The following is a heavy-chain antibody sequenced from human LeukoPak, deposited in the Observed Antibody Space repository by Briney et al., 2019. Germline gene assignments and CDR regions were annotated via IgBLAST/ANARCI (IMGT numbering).Heavy chain of an antibody. Sequence: GESLKISCKGSGYSFASYWIGWVRQMPGKGLEWMGIIYPGDSDTRYSPSFQGQVTISADKSISTAYLQWSSLKASDTAMYYCARHVVTAGSSSRSGDYYYYMDVWGKGTTVTVSS. CDR3: ARHVVTAGSSSRSGDYYYYMDV. CDR2: IYPGDSDT. V-gene: IGHV5-51*01. J-gene: IGHJ6*03. CDR1: GYSFASYW. D-gene: IGHD6-13*01.